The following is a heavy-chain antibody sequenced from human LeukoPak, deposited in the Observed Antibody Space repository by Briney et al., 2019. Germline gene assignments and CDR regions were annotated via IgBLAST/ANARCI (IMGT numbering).Heavy chain of an antibody. Sequence: PGGSLRLSRAASGFTFSSYSMNWVRQAPGKGLEWVSSISSSSSYIYYADSVKGRFTISRDNAKNSLYLQMNSLRAEDTAVYYCARAFGEQQLVYFDYWGQGTLVTVSS. V-gene: IGHV3-21*01. D-gene: IGHD6-13*01. CDR2: ISSSSSYI. J-gene: IGHJ4*02. CDR1: GFTFSSYS. CDR3: ARAFGEQQLVYFDY.